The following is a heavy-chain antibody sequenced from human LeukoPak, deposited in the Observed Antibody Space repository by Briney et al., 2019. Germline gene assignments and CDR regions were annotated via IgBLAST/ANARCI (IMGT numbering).Heavy chain of an antibody. Sequence: PGGSLRLSCAASGFTFSSYSMNWVRQAPGKGLEWVAFIRYDGSNKYYADSVKGRFTISRDNSKNTLYLQMNSLRAEDTAVYYCAKDYEGATENWGQGTLVTVSS. D-gene: IGHD1-26*01. CDR3: AKDYEGATEN. CDR1: GFTFSSYS. CDR2: IRYDGSNK. V-gene: IGHV3-30*02. J-gene: IGHJ4*02.